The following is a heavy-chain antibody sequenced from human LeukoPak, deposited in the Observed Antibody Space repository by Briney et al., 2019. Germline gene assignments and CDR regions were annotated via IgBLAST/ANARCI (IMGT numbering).Heavy chain of an antibody. J-gene: IGHJ4*02. CDR2: IYYSGST. CDR1: GGSISSYY. Sequence: SETLSLTCTVSGGSISSYYWSWIRQPPGKGLEWIGYIYYSGSTNYNPSLKSRVTISVDTSKNQFSLKLSSATAADTAVYSCARAEYSSSPPDYWGQGTLVTVSS. V-gene: IGHV4-59*01. CDR3: ARAEYSSSPPDY. D-gene: IGHD6-6*01.